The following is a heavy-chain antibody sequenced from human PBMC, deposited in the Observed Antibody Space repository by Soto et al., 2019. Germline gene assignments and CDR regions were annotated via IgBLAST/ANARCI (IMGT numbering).Heavy chain of an antibody. CDR1: GDSMNSYY. V-gene: IGHV4-59*01. CDR3: ARDRNKLWKNDAFDI. J-gene: IGHJ3*02. CDR2: IYYSGDT. Sequence: QVQLRESGPGLVKPSETLSLTCSVSGDSMNSYYWSWIRQSPGKGMEWLGYIYYSGDTKYNPSLQSRISISIDTTRNHFSLRLTSMTAADTAVYYCARDRNKLWKNDAFDIWGQGTMVTVSS. D-gene: IGHD3-3*01.